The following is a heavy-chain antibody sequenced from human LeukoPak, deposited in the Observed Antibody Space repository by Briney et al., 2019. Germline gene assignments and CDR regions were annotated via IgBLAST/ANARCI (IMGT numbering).Heavy chain of an antibody. D-gene: IGHD3-10*01. CDR1: GFTFSTYS. V-gene: IGHV3-21*01. CDR2: ISSSSTYI. CDR3: ARDQYGSGTYSRLDY. J-gene: IGHJ4*02. Sequence: PGGSLRLSCVASGFTFSTYSMNWVRQAPGKGLEWISSISSSSTYIYYADSVKGRFTISRDNAKNSLYLQMNSLRAGDTAVYYCARDQYGSGTYSRLDYWGQGTLVTVSS.